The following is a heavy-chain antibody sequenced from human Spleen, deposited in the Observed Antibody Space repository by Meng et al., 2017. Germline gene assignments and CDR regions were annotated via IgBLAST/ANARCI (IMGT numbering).Heavy chain of an antibody. D-gene: IGHD3-3*01. J-gene: IGHJ4*02. CDR3: ARVRYLTNDFWRGYNRRSPDHFDY. CDR1: GYTFTSYG. V-gene: IGHV1-18*01. Sequence: ASVKVSCKASGYTFTSYGISWVRQAPGQGLEWMGWISAYNGNTNYAQKLQGRDTMTTDTSTSTAYMELRSQRSNDTAVYYCARVRYLTNDFWRGYNRRSPDHFDYWGQGTLVTVSS. CDR2: ISAYNGNT.